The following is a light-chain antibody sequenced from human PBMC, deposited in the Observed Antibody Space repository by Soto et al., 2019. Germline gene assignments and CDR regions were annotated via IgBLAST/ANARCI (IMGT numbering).Light chain of an antibody. Sequence: QSVLTQPPSASGTPGQRVTISCSGSSSNIGSNYVYWYQQLPGTAPKLLIYRNNQRPSGVPDRFSGSKSGTSASLAIIGLRSEDEADYYCAAWDDSLSAVVFGGGTKVTVL. V-gene: IGLV1-47*01. CDR2: RNN. CDR3: AAWDDSLSAVV. CDR1: SSNIGSNY. J-gene: IGLJ2*01.